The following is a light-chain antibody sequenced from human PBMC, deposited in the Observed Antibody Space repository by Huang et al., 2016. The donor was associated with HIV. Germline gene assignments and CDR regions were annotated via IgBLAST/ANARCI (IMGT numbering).Light chain of an antibody. CDR1: QSVRDT. J-gene: IGKJ4*01. V-gene: IGKV3-15*01. CDR3: QQYESWPPLT. CDR2: ATA. Sequence: EIVMTQSPDTLSVSPGERATLSCRASQSVRDTLAWYQQKPGQDPRLSLHATATRAACVPARFSGSGSGTEFTLTISSLQSEDCGVYYCQQYESWPPLTFGGGTKVEIK.